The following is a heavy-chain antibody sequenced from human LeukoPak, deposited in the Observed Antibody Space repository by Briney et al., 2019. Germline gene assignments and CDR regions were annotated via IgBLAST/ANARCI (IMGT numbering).Heavy chain of an antibody. Sequence: GGSLRLSCAASGLTFSSYGMSWVRQAPGKGLEWVAFIRYDGSDKSYADSVKGRFTISRDNSENTLYLQINSLRVEDTAVYYCAKDTPTTGYHLDSWGQGTLVTVSS. CDR3: AKDTPTTGYHLDS. CDR1: GLTFSSYG. CDR2: IRYDGSDK. D-gene: IGHD1-1*01. V-gene: IGHV3-30*02. J-gene: IGHJ4*02.